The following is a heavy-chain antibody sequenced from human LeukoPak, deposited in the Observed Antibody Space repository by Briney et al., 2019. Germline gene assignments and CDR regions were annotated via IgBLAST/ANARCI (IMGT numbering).Heavy chain of an antibody. CDR1: GFTFSSYA. D-gene: IGHD6-13*01. J-gene: IGHJ6*03. CDR2: ISGSGGST. CDR3: AREWMGYSSSRRYYYYYMDV. Sequence: GGSLRLSCAASGFTFSSYAMSWVRQAPGKGLEWVSAISGSGGSTYYADSVKGRFTISRDNSKNTLYLQMNSLRAEDTALYYCAREWMGYSSSRRYYYYYMDVWGKGTTVTVSS. V-gene: IGHV3-23*01.